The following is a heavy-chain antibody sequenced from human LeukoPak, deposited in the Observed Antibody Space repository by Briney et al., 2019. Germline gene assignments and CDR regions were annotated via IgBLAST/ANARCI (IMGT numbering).Heavy chain of an antibody. CDR3: AREGNIVVVPAAIDY. D-gene: IGHD2-2*02. V-gene: IGHV1-18*01. CDR2: ISAYNGNT. J-gene: IGHJ4*02. Sequence: ASVKVSCKASGYTFTSYGISWVRQAPGQGLEWMGWISAYNGNTNYAQKLQGSVTMTTDTSTSTAYMELRSLRSDDTAVYYCAREGNIVVVPAAIDYWGQGTLVTVSS. CDR1: GYTFTSYG.